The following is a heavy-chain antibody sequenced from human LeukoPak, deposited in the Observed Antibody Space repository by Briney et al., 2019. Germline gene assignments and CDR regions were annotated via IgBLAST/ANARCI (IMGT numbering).Heavy chain of an antibody. Sequence: ASVTVSCKSSGYTFTGYYMHWVRQAPGQGLEWMGWINPNSGGTNYAQKFQGRVTMTRDTSISTAYMELSRLRSDDTAVYYCARAHKSGSYFFVYWGQGTLVTVSS. CDR3: ARAHKSGSYFFVY. CDR1: GYTFTGYY. D-gene: IGHD1-26*01. CDR2: INPNSGGT. V-gene: IGHV1-2*02. J-gene: IGHJ4*02.